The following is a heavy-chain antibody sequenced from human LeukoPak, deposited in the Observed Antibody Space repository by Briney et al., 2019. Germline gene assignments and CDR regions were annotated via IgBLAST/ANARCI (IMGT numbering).Heavy chain of an antibody. CDR2: ISGSGDAT. D-gene: IGHD6-6*01. J-gene: IGHJ6*02. V-gene: IGHV3-23*01. Sequence: SGGSLRLSCAASGFTFSSYAMRWVRQAPGKGLEWVSGISGSGDATYYRDSVRGRFTISRDNSKNTLYLEMNSLRAEDTAVYYCARAPPYSSASWGYYGMDVWGQGTTVTVSS. CDR3: ARAPPYSSASWGYYGMDV. CDR1: GFTFSSYA.